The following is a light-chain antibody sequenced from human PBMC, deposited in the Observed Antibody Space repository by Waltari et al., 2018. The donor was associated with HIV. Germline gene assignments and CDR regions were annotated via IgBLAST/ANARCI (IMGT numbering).Light chain of an antibody. J-gene: IGLJ3*02. CDR3: CSYAGDYTFR. CDR1: RSDVGGYNC. V-gene: IGLV2-11*01. CDR2: DVS. Sequence: QSALTQPRSVSGSPGQSVTISCTGTRSDVGGYNCVSWYQQHPGKAPKLMIYDVSKRPSGVPDRFSGSKSGNTASLTISGLQAEDEADFYCCSYAGDYTFRFGGGTKLTVL.